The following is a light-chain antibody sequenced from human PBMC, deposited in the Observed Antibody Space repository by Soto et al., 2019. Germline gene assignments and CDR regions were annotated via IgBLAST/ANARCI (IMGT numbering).Light chain of an antibody. V-gene: IGKV3-15*01. CDR3: QQYKNWPVYT. CDR1: QSVSSN. J-gene: IGKJ2*01. CDR2: GAS. Sequence: EIVMTQSPATLSVSPGERATLSCRASQSVSSNLAWYQQKPGQAPRLLIYGASTRATGIPARFSGSGSGTEFTLTISSLQSEDFAVYYCQQYKNWPVYTFGQGTKLEIK.